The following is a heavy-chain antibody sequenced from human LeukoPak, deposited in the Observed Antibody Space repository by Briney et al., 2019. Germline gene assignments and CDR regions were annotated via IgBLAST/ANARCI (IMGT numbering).Heavy chain of an antibody. Sequence: PSETLSLTCAVSGDSFSSIAYSWTWIRQPPGKGLEWIGYIYYSGSAYYNPSLKSRFTISVDTSKNQFSLKLTSVTAADTAVYYCAEGGREPLKPWGQGTLVTVSS. CDR2: IYYSGSA. D-gene: IGHD1-26*01. V-gene: IGHV4-30-4*07. CDR3: AEGGREPLKP. J-gene: IGHJ5*02. CDR1: GDSFSSIAYS.